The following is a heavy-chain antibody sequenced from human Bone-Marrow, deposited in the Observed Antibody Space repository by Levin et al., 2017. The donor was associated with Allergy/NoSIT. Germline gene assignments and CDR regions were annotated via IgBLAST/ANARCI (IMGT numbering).Heavy chain of an antibody. CDR3: ARDFMSSGWWVDAFDI. CDR1: GFTFSSYS. V-gene: IGHV3-21*01. D-gene: IGHD6-19*01. J-gene: IGHJ3*02. Sequence: GGSLRLSCAASGFTFSSYSMNWVRQAPGKGLEWVSSISSSSSYIYYADSVKGRFTISRDNAKNSLYLQMNSLRAEDTAVYYCARDFMSSGWWVDAFDIWGQGTMVTVSS. CDR2: ISSSSSYI.